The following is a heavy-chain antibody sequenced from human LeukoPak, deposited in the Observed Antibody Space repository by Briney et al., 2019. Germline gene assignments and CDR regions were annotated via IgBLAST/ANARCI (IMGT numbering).Heavy chain of an antibody. CDR3: ARLRRHDAFDI. J-gene: IGHJ3*02. CDR1: GYSFTIYW. V-gene: IGHV5-51*01. Sequence: GGSLKISCKGSGYSFTIYWIGWVRQMPGKGLEWMGIIYPGDSDTRYSPSFHGQVTISADKSISTAYLQWSSLKASDTAMYYCARLRRHDAFDIWGQGTMVTVSS. CDR2: IYPGDSDT.